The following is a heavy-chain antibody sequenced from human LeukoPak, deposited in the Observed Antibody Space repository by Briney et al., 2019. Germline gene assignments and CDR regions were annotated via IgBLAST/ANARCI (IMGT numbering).Heavy chain of an antibody. D-gene: IGHD2-15*01. V-gene: IGHV1-2*02. CDR3: ARGNRYCSGGSCYPMGYYYYMDV. Sequence: ASVKVSCKASGYTFTGYYIHWVRQAPGQGLEWMGWINPNSGGTNYAQKFQGRVTMTRDTSISTAYMELSRLRSDDTAVYYCARGNRYCSGGSCYPMGYYYYMDVWGKGTTVTISS. J-gene: IGHJ6*03. CDR1: GYTFTGYY. CDR2: INPNSGGT.